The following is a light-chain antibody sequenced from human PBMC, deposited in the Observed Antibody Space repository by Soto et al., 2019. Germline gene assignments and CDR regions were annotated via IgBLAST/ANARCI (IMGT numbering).Light chain of an antibody. Sequence: QSALTQPASVSGSPGQSITISCTGTSSDVGTYNLVSWYQQHPGKAPQLMIYEVSKRPSGVSNRFSGSKSGNTASLTISGLQAEDDADYYCCSYARSITKVVGGGTKLTVL. CDR2: EVS. J-gene: IGLJ2*01. V-gene: IGLV2-23*02. CDR3: CSYARSITKV. CDR1: SSDVGTYNL.